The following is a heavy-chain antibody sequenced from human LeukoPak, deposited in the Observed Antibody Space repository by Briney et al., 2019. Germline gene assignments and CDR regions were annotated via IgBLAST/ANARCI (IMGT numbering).Heavy chain of an antibody. CDR3: TTDPSQIPKVRIG. CDR1: GFTFTNAW. J-gene: IGHJ6*02. V-gene: IGHV3-15*05. CDR2: ITSKGDSGTI. D-gene: IGHD2-21*01. Sequence: GGSLRLSCTVSGFTFTNAWMHWVRQAPGKGLEWVGRITSKGDSGTIDYAAPVRGRFSISRDDSKNTVYLQMNSLKIEDTAVYDCTTDPSQIPKVRIGWGQGTTVTVSS.